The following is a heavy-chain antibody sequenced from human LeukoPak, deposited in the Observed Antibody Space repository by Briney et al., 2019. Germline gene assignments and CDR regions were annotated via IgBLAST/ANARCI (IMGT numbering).Heavy chain of an antibody. CDR3: ARAIAVAGTNWFDP. Sequence: ASVKVSRKASGYTFTRYGISWVRQAPGQGLAWMGWISAYNGNTDYAQKFQGRVTMTTDTSTSTAYMEVRSLRSDDTAVYYCARAIAVAGTNWFDPWGQGTLVTVSS. CDR2: ISAYNGNT. CDR1: GYTFTRYG. V-gene: IGHV1-18*01. J-gene: IGHJ5*02. D-gene: IGHD6-19*01.